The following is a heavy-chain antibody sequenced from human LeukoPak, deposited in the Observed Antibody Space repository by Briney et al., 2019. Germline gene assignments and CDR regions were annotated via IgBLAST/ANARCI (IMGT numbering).Heavy chain of an antibody. CDR3: ARWWYCSSTSCYESRDY. CDR1: GGSFSGYY. V-gene: IGHV4-34*01. D-gene: IGHD2-2*01. CDR2: INHSGST. Sequence: SETLSLTCAVYGGSFSGYYWSWIRQPPGKGLEWIGEINHSGSTNYNPSLKSRVTISVDTPKNQFSLRLSSVTAADTAVYYCARWWYCSSTSCYESRDYWGQGTLVTVSS. J-gene: IGHJ4*02.